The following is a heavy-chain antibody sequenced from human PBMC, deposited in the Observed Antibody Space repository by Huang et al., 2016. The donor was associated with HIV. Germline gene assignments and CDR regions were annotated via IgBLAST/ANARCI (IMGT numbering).Heavy chain of an antibody. Sequence: QVQLVQSGAEVKKPGSSVKVSCKASGGTFNSQTVSGVRQAPGQGLEWMGGIIPISGTANDAQKFQGRVTITADDSTSTAHMELSSLTSEDTAMYYCARDGGRGYSYGYMDSWGQGTLVTVSS. CDR1: GGTFNSQT. CDR2: IIPISGTA. D-gene: IGHD5-18*01. CDR3: ARDGGRGYSYGYMDS. J-gene: IGHJ1*01. V-gene: IGHV1-69*13.